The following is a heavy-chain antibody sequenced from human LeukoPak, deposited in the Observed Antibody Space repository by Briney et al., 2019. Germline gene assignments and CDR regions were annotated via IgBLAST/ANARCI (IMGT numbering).Heavy chain of an antibody. CDR3: AKANWISNADAVW. Sequence: PGGSLRLSCAASGFTFSSYSMNWVRQAPARGLEWVSSIRGGGEKFYADFVRGRFTLSRDDSTNTVYLQLNNLRVEDTAVYYCAKANWISNADAVWWGQGTLVTVSS. CDR1: GFTFSSYS. CDR2: IRGGGEK. D-gene: IGHD1-1*01. V-gene: IGHV3-23*01. J-gene: IGHJ4*02.